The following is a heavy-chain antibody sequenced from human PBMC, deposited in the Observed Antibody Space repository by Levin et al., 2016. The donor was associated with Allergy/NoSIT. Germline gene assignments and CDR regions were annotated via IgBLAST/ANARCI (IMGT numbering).Heavy chain of an antibody. CDR1: GYSIRSSFY. V-gene: IGHV4-38-2*01. CDR2: VSHTGSA. D-gene: IGHD4-17*01. J-gene: IGHJ4*02. CDR3: ARIDGDYGRVGDYFDY. Sequence: SETLSLTCSVSGYSIRSSFYWGWVRQSPGKGLEWIGRVSHTGSADYNPSLRSRVAMSVDTSNNQFTLNLNSVTAADTAAYYCARIDGDYGRVGDYFDYWGQGTPGHRLL.